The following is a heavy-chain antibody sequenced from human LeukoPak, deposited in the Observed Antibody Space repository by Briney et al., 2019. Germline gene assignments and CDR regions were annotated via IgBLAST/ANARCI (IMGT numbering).Heavy chain of an antibody. CDR3: AKDRDQYCSSASCQTHCVY. CDR2: ISWYSGNI. V-gene: IGHV3-9*01. D-gene: IGHD2-2*01. J-gene: IGHJ4*02. Sequence: PGRSLRLSCSASGFPFDDYVIHWVRQPPGKGLEWVAGISWYSGNIGYAASVKGRFTISRDNAKNSLYLQMNSLRAEDTALYYCAKDRDQYCSSASCQTHCVYWGQGALVT. CDR1: GFPFDDYV.